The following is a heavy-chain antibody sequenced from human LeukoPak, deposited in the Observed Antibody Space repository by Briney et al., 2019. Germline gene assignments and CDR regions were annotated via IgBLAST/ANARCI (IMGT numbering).Heavy chain of an antibody. V-gene: IGHV4-39*01. D-gene: IGHD3-10*01. CDR2: IFYSGST. CDR1: GGSISSSSYY. Sequence: SQTLPLTCTVSGGSISSSSYYWGWIRQPPGKGLAWIGNIFYSGSTYYNPSLKSRVTISVDTSRSQFSLKLNSVTAADTAVYYCARLWFGAYYFDYWGQGTLVTVSS. J-gene: IGHJ4*02. CDR3: ARLWFGAYYFDY.